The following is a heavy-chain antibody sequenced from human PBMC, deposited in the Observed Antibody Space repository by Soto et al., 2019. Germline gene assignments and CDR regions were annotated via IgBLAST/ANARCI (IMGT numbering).Heavy chain of an antibody. Sequence: QLQLQESGPGLVKPSETLSLTCTVSGGSISSSSYYWGWIRQPPGKGLEWIGSIYYSGSTYYNPSLNSRVTISVDTSKNQFSLKLSAVTAADTAVYYCARLLTELLSFNWFEPWGQGTLVTVSS. CDR3: ARLLTELLSFNWFEP. D-gene: IGHD2-15*01. V-gene: IGHV4-39*01. CDR2: IYYSGST. J-gene: IGHJ5*02. CDR1: GGSISSSSYY.